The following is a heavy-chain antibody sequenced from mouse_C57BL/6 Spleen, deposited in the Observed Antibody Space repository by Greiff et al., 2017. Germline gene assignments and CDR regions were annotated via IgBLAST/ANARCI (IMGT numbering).Heavy chain of an antibody. Sequence: EVKLVESGGGLVQPKGSLKLSCAASGFSFNTYAMNWVRQAPGKGLEWVARIRSKSNNYATYYADSVNDRFTISRDDSESMLYLQMNNLKPEDTAVYYCVREGYSNYDYWGQGTTLTVSS. V-gene: IGHV10-1*01. D-gene: IGHD2-5*01. CDR2: IRSKSNNYAT. CDR3: VREGYSNYDY. J-gene: IGHJ2*01. CDR1: GFSFNTYA.